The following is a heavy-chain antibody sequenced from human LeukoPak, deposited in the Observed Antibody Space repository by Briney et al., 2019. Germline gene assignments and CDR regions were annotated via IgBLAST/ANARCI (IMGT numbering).Heavy chain of an antibody. CDR3: ARAKGSCFDY. CDR2: ISSSSSYI. CDR1: GFTFGSYS. J-gene: IGHJ4*02. Sequence: GGSLRLSCAASGFTFGSYSMNWVRQAPGKGLEWVSSISSSSSYIYYADSVKGRFTISRDNAKNSLYLQMNSLRAEDTAVYYCARAKGSCFDYWGQGTLVTVSS. V-gene: IGHV3-21*01.